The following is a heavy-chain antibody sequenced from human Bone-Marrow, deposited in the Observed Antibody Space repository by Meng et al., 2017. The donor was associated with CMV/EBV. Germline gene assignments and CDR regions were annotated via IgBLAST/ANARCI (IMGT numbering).Heavy chain of an antibody. CDR1: GYTFTSYD. Sequence: SVKVSCKASGYTFTSYDINWVRQAPGQGLEWMGGIIPILGIANYAQKFQGKVTITADKSTSTAYMELSSLRSEDTAVYYCASPEVVVPAAIPDAFDIWGQGTMVTVSS. J-gene: IGHJ3*02. D-gene: IGHD2-2*01. V-gene: IGHV1-69*10. CDR2: IIPILGIA. CDR3: ASPEVVVPAAIPDAFDI.